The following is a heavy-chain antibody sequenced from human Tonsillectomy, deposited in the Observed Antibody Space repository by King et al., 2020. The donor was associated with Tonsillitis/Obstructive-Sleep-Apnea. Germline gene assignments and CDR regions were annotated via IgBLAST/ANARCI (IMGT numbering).Heavy chain of an antibody. V-gene: IGHV1-69*01. CDR2: IIPISGTA. CDR1: GGTFSSYA. CDR3: ARDEGYCSSTSCPFDY. J-gene: IGHJ4*02. Sequence: VQLVESGAEVKKPGSSVKVSCKASGGTFSSYAISWVRQAPGQGLEWMGGIIPISGTANYEQKFQGRVTITADDSTSTAYMGLSSLRSEDTAVYYCARDEGYCSSTSCPFDYWGQGTLVTVSS. D-gene: IGHD2-2*01.